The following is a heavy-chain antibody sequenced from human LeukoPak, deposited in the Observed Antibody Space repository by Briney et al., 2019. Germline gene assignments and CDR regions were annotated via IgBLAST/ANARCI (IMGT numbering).Heavy chain of an antibody. CDR1: GGSISNSSFY. V-gene: IGHV4-39*01. CDR3: TRLLHDSRGYYYFDY. Sequence: SETLSLTCTVSGGSISNSSFYWGWIRQPPGKGLECIASISYPGSTFYNPSLRSRVTISVDTSKNQFSLRLSSVTAADTAVYFCTRLLHDSRGYYYFDYWGQGTLATVSS. J-gene: IGHJ4*02. CDR2: ISYPGST. D-gene: IGHD3-22*01.